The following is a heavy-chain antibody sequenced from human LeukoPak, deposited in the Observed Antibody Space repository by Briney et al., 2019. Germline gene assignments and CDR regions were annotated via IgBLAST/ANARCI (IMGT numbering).Heavy chain of an antibody. CDR3: ARGGYSYPRRVAFDI. CDR1: GGSISSGGYY. J-gene: IGHJ3*02. CDR2: IYHSGST. Sequence: PSETLSLTCTVSGGSISSGGYYWSWIRQPPGKGLEWIGYIYHSGSTYYNPSLKSRVTISVDTSKNQFSLKLSSVTAADTAVYYCARGGYSYPRRVAFDIWGQGTMVTVSS. D-gene: IGHD5-18*01. V-gene: IGHV4-61*08.